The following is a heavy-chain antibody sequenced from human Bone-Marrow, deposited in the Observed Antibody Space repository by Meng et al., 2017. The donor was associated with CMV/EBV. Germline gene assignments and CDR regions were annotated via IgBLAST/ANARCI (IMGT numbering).Heavy chain of an antibody. CDR2: ISGSGGST. CDR1: GFTFSNYA. Sequence: GESLKISCAASGFTFSNYAMSWVRQAPGKGLEWVSAISGSGGSTYYADSVKGRFTISRDNSKNTLYLQMNSLRAEDTAVYYCARDQPRYDFWSGYSSDYWGQGTLVTVSS. J-gene: IGHJ4*02. D-gene: IGHD3-3*01. V-gene: IGHV3-23*01. CDR3: ARDQPRYDFWSGYSSDY.